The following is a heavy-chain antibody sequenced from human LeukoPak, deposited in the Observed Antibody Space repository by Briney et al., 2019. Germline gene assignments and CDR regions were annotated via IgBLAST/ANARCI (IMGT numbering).Heavy chain of an antibody. V-gene: IGHV4-38-2*01. CDR3: ARWVYSSGWYSGY. J-gene: IGHJ4*02. CDR2: IYHSGST. CDR1: GYSISSGYY. D-gene: IGHD6-19*01. Sequence: SETLSLTCAVSGYSISSGYYWGWIRQPPGKGLEWIGSIYHSGSTYYNPSLKSRVTISVDTSKNQFSLKPSSVTAADTAVYYCARWVYSSGWYSGYWGQGTLVTVSS.